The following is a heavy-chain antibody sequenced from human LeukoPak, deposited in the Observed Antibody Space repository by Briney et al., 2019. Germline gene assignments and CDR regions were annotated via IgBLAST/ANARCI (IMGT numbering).Heavy chain of an antibody. J-gene: IGHJ4*02. CDR3: AKDTGHCSGGSCSYLDY. CDR1: GFTFSSYG. V-gene: IGHV3-30*18. CDR2: VSYDGSDK. D-gene: IGHD2-15*01. Sequence: TGGSLRLSCAASGFTFSSYGMHWVRQAPDKGLEWVAVVSYDGSDKYYPDSVKGRFTISRDNSQNTLYMEMNNPRAEDTAVYYCAKDTGHCSGGSCSYLDYWGQGTLVTVSS.